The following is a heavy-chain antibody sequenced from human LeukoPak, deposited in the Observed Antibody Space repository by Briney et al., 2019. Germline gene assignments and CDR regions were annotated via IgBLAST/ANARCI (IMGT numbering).Heavy chain of an antibody. CDR2: IYTSGST. Sequence: PSETLSLTCTVSGGSISSYYWSWIRQPARKGLEWIGRIYTSGSTNYNPSLKSRVTMSVDTSKNQFSLKLSSVTAADTAVYYCARPVAARWERWFDPWGQGTLVTVSS. V-gene: IGHV4-4*07. D-gene: IGHD6-6*01. CDR1: GGSISSYY. J-gene: IGHJ5*02. CDR3: ARPVAARWERWFDP.